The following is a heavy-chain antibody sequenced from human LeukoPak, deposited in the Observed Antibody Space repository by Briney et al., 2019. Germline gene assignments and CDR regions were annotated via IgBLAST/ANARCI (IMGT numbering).Heavy chain of an antibody. CDR3: AREVYDILTGYFDAFDI. Sequence: ASVKVSCKASGYTFTSYGISWVRQAPGQGLEWMGWISAYNGNTNYAQKLQGRVTMTTDTSTSTAYMELRSLRSDDTAVYYCAREVYDILTGYFDAFDIWGQGTMVTVSS. V-gene: IGHV1-18*01. CDR1: GYTFTSYG. D-gene: IGHD3-9*01. J-gene: IGHJ3*02. CDR2: ISAYNGNT.